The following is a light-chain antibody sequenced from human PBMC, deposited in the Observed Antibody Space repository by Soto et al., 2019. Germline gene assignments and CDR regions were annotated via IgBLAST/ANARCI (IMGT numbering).Light chain of an antibody. Sequence: DIQLTQAPSFLSASVGDRVTITCLASQGISSYLAWYQQKPGKAPKLLIYAASTLQSGVPLRFSGSGSGTSFTLTISSLQPEDFATYYCQQLLSYPITFGQGTRLEIK. V-gene: IGKV1-9*01. CDR2: AAS. J-gene: IGKJ5*01. CDR1: QGISSY. CDR3: QQLLSYPIT.